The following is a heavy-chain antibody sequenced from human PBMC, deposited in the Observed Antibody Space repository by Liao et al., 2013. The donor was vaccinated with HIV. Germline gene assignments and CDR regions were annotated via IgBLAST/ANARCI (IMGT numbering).Heavy chain of an antibody. CDR1: GGSFSGYY. CDR3: ARARWYSSSWYTSGWFDY. CDR2: INHSGST. J-gene: IGHJ4*02. Sequence: QVQLQQWGAGLLKPSETLSLTCAVYGGSFSGYYWSWIRQPPGKGLEWIGEINHSGSTKYNPSLKSRVTISVDTSKNQFSLKLSSVTAADTAVYYCARARWYSSSWYTSGWFDYWGQGTLVTVSS. D-gene: IGHD6-13*01. V-gene: IGHV4-34*01.